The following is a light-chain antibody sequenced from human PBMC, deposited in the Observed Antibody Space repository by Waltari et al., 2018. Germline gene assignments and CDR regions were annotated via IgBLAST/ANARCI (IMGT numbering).Light chain of an antibody. Sequence: IMLTQSPGTLSLSPGERATLSCRASQSISRYLAWYQQKPGQAPRLLIYGASTMATVIPDRFSGSGSGTDFSLTISGLEPEDSAVYYCQHHFRLPATFGQGTKVEIK. V-gene: IGKV3-20*01. CDR2: GAS. CDR3: QHHFRLPAT. J-gene: IGKJ1*01. CDR1: QSISRY.